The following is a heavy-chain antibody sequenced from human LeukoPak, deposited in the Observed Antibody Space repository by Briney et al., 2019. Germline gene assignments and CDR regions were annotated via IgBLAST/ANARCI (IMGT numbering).Heavy chain of an antibody. Sequence: PGGSLRLSCAASGFTFSNAWMSWVRQAPGKGLEWVGRIKSKTDGGTTDYAAPVKGRFTISRGDSKNTLYLQMNSLKTEDTAVYYCTTVLPALTVVTHDAFDIWGQGTLVTVSS. J-gene: IGHJ3*02. V-gene: IGHV3-15*01. CDR1: GFTFSNAW. D-gene: IGHD4-23*01. CDR3: TTVLPALTVVTHDAFDI. CDR2: IKSKTDGGTT.